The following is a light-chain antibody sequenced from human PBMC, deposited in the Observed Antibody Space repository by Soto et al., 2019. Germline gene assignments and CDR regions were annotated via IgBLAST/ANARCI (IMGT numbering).Light chain of an antibody. J-gene: IGLJ1*01. V-gene: IGLV2-8*01. CDR2: EVT. CDR3: ASFAGTFYV. Sequence: SVLTQPPSASGSPGQSVTISCTETSSDVGGYNFVSWYQHHPGKAPKVVIYEVTKRPSGVPDRFSGSKSGNTASLTVSGLHAEDEADYYCASFAGTFYVFGTGTKVTVL. CDR1: SSDVGGYNF.